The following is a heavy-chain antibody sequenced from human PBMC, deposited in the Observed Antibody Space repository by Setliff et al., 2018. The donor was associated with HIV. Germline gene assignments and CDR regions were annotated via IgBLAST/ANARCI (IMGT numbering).Heavy chain of an antibody. CDR3: AKGRRGYDSRLFYYHHGMDV. V-gene: IGHV4-34*01. J-gene: IGHJ6*02. Sequence: SETLSLTCVMDGGSLRDYYWSWIRQSPGKGLEWIGESNQSGSDNYNPSLKSRVTISVDTSRNEFFLNMGSVTAADTAVYYCAKGRRGYDSRLFYYHHGMDVWGQGTTVTVSS. CDR2: SNQSGSD. D-gene: IGHD5-12*01. CDR1: GGSLRDYY.